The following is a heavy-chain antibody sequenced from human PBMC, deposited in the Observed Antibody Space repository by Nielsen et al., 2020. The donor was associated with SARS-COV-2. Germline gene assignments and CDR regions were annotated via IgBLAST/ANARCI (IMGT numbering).Heavy chain of an antibody. Sequence: GGSLRLSCAASGFTFSNAWMSWVRQAPGKGLEWVSAISGSGGSTYYADSVKGRFTISRDNSKNTLYLQMNSLRAEDTAVYYCAREQLVYFDYWGQGTLVTVSS. CDR3: AREQLVYFDY. V-gene: IGHV3-23*01. D-gene: IGHD6-13*01. CDR1: GFTFSNAW. CDR2: ISGSGGST. J-gene: IGHJ4*02.